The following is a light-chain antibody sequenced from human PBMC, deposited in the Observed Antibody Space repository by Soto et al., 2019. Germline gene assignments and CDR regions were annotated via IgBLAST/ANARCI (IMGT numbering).Light chain of an antibody. CDR3: GTWDSSLSGLV. J-gene: IGLJ1*01. CDR2: ENN. CDR1: SSNIGNNY. Sequence: QSVLTQPPSVSAAPGQTVTISCSGSSSNIGNNYVSWYQQLPGTAPKLLIYENNKRPSGIPDRFSGSKSGTSATLGITGLQTGDEADYYCGTWDSSLSGLVFGTGTKLTVL. V-gene: IGLV1-51*02.